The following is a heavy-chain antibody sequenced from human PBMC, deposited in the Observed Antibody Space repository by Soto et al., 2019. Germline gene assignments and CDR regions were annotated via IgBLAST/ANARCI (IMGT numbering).Heavy chain of an antibody. CDR3: AREYTAWPLAYGLDV. Sequence: PGGSLRLSCVGSGFTFSTYSINWVRQAPGKGLEWVSSISSRSDIYYADSVKGRFTISRDNAKNSVSLQMNSLRAEDTAVYYCAREYTAWPLAYGLDVWGQVTTVTVSS. CDR2: ISSRSDI. J-gene: IGHJ6*02. D-gene: IGHD2-2*02. V-gene: IGHV3-21*01. CDR1: GFTFSTYS.